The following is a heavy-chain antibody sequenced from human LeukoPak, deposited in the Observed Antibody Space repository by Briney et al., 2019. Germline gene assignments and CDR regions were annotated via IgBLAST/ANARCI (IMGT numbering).Heavy chain of an antibody. V-gene: IGHV3-7*01. J-gene: IGHJ6*03. Sequence: GGSLRLSCAASGFTFSSYWMSWARQAAGKGLEWVANIKQDGSEKYYVDSVKGRFTISRDNAKNSLYLQMNSLRAEDTAVYYCARSLYSSSWFYYYYYMDVWGKGTTVTVSS. CDR3: ARSLYSSSWFYYYYYMDV. CDR1: GFTFSSYW. CDR2: IKQDGSEK. D-gene: IGHD6-13*01.